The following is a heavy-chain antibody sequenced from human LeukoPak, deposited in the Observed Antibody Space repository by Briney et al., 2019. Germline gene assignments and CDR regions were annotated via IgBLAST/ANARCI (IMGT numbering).Heavy chain of an antibody. CDR2: ISESGASI. V-gene: IGHV3-23*01. CDR1: GFTFSSYA. Sequence: PGGSLRLSCAASGFTFSSYAMSWVRQAPGKGLEWVSSISESGASIYYADSVKGRFTISRDNAKNSLYLQMNSLRAEDTAVYYCAITKGYQLLQNWGQGTLVTVSS. CDR3: AITKGYQLLQN. D-gene: IGHD2-2*01. J-gene: IGHJ4*02.